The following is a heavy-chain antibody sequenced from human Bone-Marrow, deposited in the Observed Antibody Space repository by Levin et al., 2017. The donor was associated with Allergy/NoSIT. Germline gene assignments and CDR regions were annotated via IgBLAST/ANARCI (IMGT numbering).Heavy chain of an antibody. D-gene: IGHD3-10*01. V-gene: IGHV3-13*01. CDR1: GFTFSSYD. CDR2: IGTAGDT. J-gene: IGHJ4*02. CDR3: ARAPMTYGSGGGLDY. Sequence: GGSLRLSCAASGFTFSSYDMHWVRQATGKGLEWVSAIGTAGDTYYPGSVKGRFTISRENAKNSLYLQMNSLRAGDTAVYYCARAPMTYGSGGGLDYWGQGTLVTVSS.